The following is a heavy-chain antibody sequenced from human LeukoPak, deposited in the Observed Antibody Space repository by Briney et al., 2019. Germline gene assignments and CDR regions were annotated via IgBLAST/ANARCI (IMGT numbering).Heavy chain of an antibody. CDR3: ATGDTYIDY. Sequence: SETLSLTCTVSGGSISSSSHYWGWIRQPPGKGPEWIGYVSYTGGTNYNPSLTSRLTISMDTSKNQFSLKLTSVSAADTAVYYCATGDTYIDYWGQGTLVTVSS. D-gene: IGHD5-18*01. CDR2: VSYTGGT. J-gene: IGHJ4*02. V-gene: IGHV4-61*05. CDR1: GGSISSSSHY.